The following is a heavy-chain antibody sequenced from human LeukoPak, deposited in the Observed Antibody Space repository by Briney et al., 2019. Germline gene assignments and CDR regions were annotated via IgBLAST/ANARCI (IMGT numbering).Heavy chain of an antibody. CDR1: GFTFSTYA. J-gene: IGHJ5*01. CDR3: ARGGHITIFGVLIDS. D-gene: IGHD3-3*01. CDR2: ISYDGNDK. V-gene: IGHV3-30*04. Sequence: GGSLRLSCAAPGFTFSTYAMHWVRQAPGKGLEWVAFISYDGNDKYVDSVRGRFTISRDNSKNTLYLQMNSLRAEDTAVYYCARGGHITIFGVLIDSWGQGTLVTVSS.